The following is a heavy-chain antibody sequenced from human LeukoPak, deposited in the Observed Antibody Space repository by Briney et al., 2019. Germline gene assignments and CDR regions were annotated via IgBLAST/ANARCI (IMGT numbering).Heavy chain of an antibody. J-gene: IGHJ5*02. Sequence: SETLSLTCAVYGGSFSGYYWSWIRQPPGKGLEWIGEINHSGSTNYNPSLKSRVTISVDTSKNQFSLKLSSVTAAGTAVYYCAGGSSGWYGGVSFDPWGQGTLVTVSS. D-gene: IGHD6-19*01. CDR3: AGGSSGWYGGVSFDP. V-gene: IGHV4-34*01. CDR2: INHSGST. CDR1: GGSFSGYY.